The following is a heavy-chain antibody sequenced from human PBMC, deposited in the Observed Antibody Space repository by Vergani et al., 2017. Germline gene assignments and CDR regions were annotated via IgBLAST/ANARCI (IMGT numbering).Heavy chain of an antibody. J-gene: IGHJ1*01. V-gene: IGHV3-23*01. CDR3: TTAWGLYYLHGEYFQY. CDR1: GFTFVTYT. CDR2: ISSGGGDI. Sequence: EVQLLESGGGLVQPGGSRRLSCAGAGFTFVTYTMAYVRQAPGKGLEWVATISSGGGDIFYADSVKGRFTISRDNSKNTLFLQMNSLKDEDTAVYYYTTAWGLYYLHGEYFQYWGRGTLVSVSS. D-gene: IGHD3-10*01.